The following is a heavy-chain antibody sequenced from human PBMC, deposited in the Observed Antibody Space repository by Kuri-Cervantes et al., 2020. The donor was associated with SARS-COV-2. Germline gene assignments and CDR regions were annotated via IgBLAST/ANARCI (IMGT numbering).Heavy chain of an antibody. J-gene: IGHJ4*02. CDR1: GYSINNGYY. CDR2: IYHSGST. CDR3: ARDLAPVAGTTSDN. D-gene: IGHD6-19*01. Sequence: SETLSLTCAVSGYSINNGYYWGWIRQPPGKGLEWIGSIYHSGSTYYNPSLESRVTISVDTSKNQLSLKLTSVTASDTAVYYCARDLAPVAGTTSDNWGQGTLVTVSS. V-gene: IGHV4-38-2*02.